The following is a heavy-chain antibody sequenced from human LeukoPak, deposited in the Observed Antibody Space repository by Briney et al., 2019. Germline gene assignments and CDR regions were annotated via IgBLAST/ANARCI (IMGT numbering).Heavy chain of an antibody. CDR1: GFTSSSYA. D-gene: IGHD6-13*01. CDR2: VSGSGDRM. J-gene: IGHJ4*02. V-gene: IGHV3-23*01. Sequence: GSLRLSCAASGFTSSSYALNWVRQAPGKGLEWVATVSGSGDRMYHADSVKGRFTISRDNSKNTIYLQMNSLRAEDTALYYCAKAAAAPGFDFWGQGTLVTVSS. CDR3: AKAAAAPGFDF.